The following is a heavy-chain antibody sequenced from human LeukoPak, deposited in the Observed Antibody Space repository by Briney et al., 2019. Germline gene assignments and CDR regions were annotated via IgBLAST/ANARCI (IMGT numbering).Heavy chain of an antibody. J-gene: IGHJ4*02. CDR3: ARDVPMIVGTFDY. V-gene: IGHV3-21*01. CDR2: ISSSSSYI. Sequence: PGGSLRLSCAASEFSVGSNYMTWVRQAPGKGLEWVSSISSSSSYIYYADSVKGRFTISRDNAKNSLYLQMNSLRAEDTAVYYCARDVPMIVGTFDYWGQGTPVTVSS. CDR1: EFSVGSNY. D-gene: IGHD3-22*01.